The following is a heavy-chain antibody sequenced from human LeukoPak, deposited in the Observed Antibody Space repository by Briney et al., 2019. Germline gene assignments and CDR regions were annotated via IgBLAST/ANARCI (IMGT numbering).Heavy chain of an antibody. CDR1: GFTFGQFA. Sequence: GGSLRLSCAASGFTFGQFAVHWVRQAPGKGLEWVADISHDGRNTYYADSVKGRFTISRDNSKNTLYLQMNSLRTEDTAVYYCARDSNSDFWSGYYTNYFDYWGQGTLATVHS. D-gene: IGHD3-3*01. CDR2: ISHDGRNT. J-gene: IGHJ4*02. V-gene: IGHV3-30*04. CDR3: ARDSNSDFWSGYYTNYFDY.